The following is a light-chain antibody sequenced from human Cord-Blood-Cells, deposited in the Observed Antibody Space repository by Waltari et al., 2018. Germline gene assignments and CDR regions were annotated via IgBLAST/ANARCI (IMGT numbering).Light chain of an antibody. CDR2: EVS. CDR3: SSYAGSNNYV. V-gene: IGLV2-8*01. Sequence: QSALTQPPSASGSPGQSVTISCTGTSSDVGGYNYVSWYQQHPGKAPKLMIYEVSKRPSGVPDRFLGSKSGNPASLTVSGLQAEDEADYYCSSYAGSNNYVFGTGTKVTVL. CDR1: SSDVGGYNY. J-gene: IGLJ1*01.